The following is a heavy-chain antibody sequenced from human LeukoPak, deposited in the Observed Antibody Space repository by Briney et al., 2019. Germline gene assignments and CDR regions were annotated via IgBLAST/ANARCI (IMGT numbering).Heavy chain of an antibody. CDR3: AREKQWLVRNDYYYGMDV. J-gene: IGHJ6*02. Sequence: GASVKVSCKASGYTFTGYYMHWVRQAPGQGLEWMGWINPNSGGTNYAQKFQGRVTMTRDTSISTAYMELSRLRSDDTAVYYCAREKQWLVRNDYYYGMDVWGQGTTVTVSS. V-gene: IGHV1-2*02. CDR1: GYTFTGYY. CDR2: INPNSGGT. D-gene: IGHD6-19*01.